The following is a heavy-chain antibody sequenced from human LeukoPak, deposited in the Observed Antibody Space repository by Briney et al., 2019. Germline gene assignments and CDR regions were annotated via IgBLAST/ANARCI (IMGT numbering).Heavy chain of an antibody. Sequence: ASVKVSCKASGYTFTSYGISWVRQAPGQGLEWMPWISAYNGNTNYAQKLQGRVTMTTDTSTSTAYMELRSLRSDDTAVYYCARDFRYCSGGSCYGLYWGQGTLVTVSS. CDR2: ISAYNGNT. D-gene: IGHD2-15*01. CDR1: GYTFTSYG. CDR3: ARDFRYCSGGSCYGLY. J-gene: IGHJ4*02. V-gene: IGHV1-18*04.